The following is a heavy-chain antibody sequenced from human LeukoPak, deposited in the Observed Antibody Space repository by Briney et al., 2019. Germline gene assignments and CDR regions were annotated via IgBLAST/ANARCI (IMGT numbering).Heavy chain of an antibody. J-gene: IGHJ4*02. Sequence: HPGGSLRLSCAASGFTFSSYGMSWVRQAPGKGLEWVSAISGSGGSTYYADSVKGRFTISRDNSKNTLYLQMNSLRAEDTAVYYCAKEESMIVVVHWTFFDYWGQGTLVTVSS. D-gene: IGHD3-22*01. CDR1: GFTFSSYG. V-gene: IGHV3-23*01. CDR2: ISGSGGST. CDR3: AKEESMIVVVHWTFFDY.